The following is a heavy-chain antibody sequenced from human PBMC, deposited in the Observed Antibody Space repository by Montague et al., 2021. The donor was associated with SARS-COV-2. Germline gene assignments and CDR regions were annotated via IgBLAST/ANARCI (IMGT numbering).Heavy chain of an antibody. CDR2: INYSGST. V-gene: IGHV4-59*01. Sequence: SETLSITCTVAGGSISSYYWSWIRQPPGKGLEWIGYINYSGSTNYNPSLKSRVTISVDTSKNQFSLNLSSVTAADTAVYYCARNLVVHYWYGMDVWGQGTTVTVSS. CDR3: ARNLVVHYWYGMDV. CDR1: GGSISSYY. J-gene: IGHJ6*02. D-gene: IGHD2-15*01.